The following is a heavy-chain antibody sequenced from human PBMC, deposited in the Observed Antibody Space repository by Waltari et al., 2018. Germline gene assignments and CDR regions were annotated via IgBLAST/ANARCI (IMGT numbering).Heavy chain of an antibody. CDR3: ERIQRGTYFPFDL. V-gene: IGHV4-59*01. J-gene: IGHJ5*02. CDR1: GGSINNYF. Sequence: QVHLQESGQGLVKPSETLSLTCTVSGGSINNYFWSWIRQSPGKGLEWIGYISYGGTTNYNPSLKSRVTLSVDTSKKQFYLKLNSVTAADTAVYYCERIQRGTYFPFDLWGQGTLVSVSS. CDR2: ISYGGTT. D-gene: IGHD1-26*01.